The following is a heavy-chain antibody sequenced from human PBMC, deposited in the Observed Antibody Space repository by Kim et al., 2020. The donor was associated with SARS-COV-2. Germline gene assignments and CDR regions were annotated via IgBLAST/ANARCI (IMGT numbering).Heavy chain of an antibody. D-gene: IGHD3-10*01. CDR1: VFTYSNYV. CDR3: GRDPTMVRGTLDY. J-gene: IGHJ4*02. CDR2: ISYDGSNK. V-gene: IGHV3-30-3*01. Sequence: GGSLRLSCEASVFTYSNYVMHWVRQAPGKGLEWVAAISYDGSNKYYADSVKGRFTISRDNSKNTLYLQMNSLRAEDTAVYYCGRDPTMVRGTLDYWGQGIMVTVSS.